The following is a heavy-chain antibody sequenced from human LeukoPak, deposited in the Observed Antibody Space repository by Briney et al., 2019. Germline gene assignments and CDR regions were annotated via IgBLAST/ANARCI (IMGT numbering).Heavy chain of an antibody. CDR1: GVSISRGGYS. CDR3: AGGIGYATSPADH. D-gene: IGHD6-13*01. CDR2: IYHSGST. J-gene: IGHJ5*02. V-gene: IGHV4-30-4*07. Sequence: SETLSLTCAVSGVSISRGGYSWSWIRQPPGTGLEWIGYIYHSGSTNYNPSLKSRLTISVDTSNNQFSLRLSSVTAADTAVYFCAGGIGYATSPADHLGQGTLVIVSS.